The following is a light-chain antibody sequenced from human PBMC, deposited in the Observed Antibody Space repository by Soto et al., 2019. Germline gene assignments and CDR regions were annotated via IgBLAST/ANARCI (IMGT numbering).Light chain of an antibody. V-gene: IGKV1-33*01. CDR1: QDISNY. CDR3: QQYGLLPLT. Sequence: DIQMTQSPSSLSASVGDRVTITCQASQDISNYLNWYQQKPGRAPKLLIYDASNLETGVPSRFSVSGTGTDFTSTISGLLPEDSATYDCQQYGLLPLTFGGATKVEIK. J-gene: IGKJ4*01. CDR2: DAS.